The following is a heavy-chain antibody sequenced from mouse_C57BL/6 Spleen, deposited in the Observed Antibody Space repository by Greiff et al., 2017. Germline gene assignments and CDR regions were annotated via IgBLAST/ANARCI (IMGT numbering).Heavy chain of an antibody. Sequence: LQQSGASVKISCKASGYAFSSYWMNWVKQRPGKGLEWIGQIYPGDGDTNYNGKFKGKATLTADKSSSTAYMQLSSLSSEDSAVYFCAREGEDGYYGYFDVWGTGTTVTVSS. J-gene: IGHJ1*03. V-gene: IGHV1-80*01. CDR1: GYAFSSYW. D-gene: IGHD2-3*01. CDR2: IYPGDGDT. CDR3: AREGEDGYYGYFDV.